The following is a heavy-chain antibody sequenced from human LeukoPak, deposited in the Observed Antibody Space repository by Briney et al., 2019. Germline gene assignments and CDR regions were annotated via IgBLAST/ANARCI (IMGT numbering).Heavy chain of an antibody. Sequence: GSSVKVSCKASGGTFSSYAISWVRQAPGQGLEWMGGIIPIFGTANYAQKFQGRVTITADKSTSTAYMELSSLRSEDTAVYYCATAPNWNDAPFDYWGQGTLVTVSS. CDR2: IIPIFGTA. V-gene: IGHV1-69*06. D-gene: IGHD1-20*01. J-gene: IGHJ4*02. CDR1: GGTFSSYA. CDR3: ATAPNWNDAPFDY.